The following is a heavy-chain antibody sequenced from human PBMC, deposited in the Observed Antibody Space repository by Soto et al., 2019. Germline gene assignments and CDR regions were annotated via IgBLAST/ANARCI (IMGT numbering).Heavy chain of an antibody. J-gene: IGHJ6*02. D-gene: IGHD2-2*01. V-gene: IGHV4-38-2*01. Sequence: SETLSLTCAVSGYSISSGNYWAWIRQPPGRGLEWIGSLYHIGSTHYNTSLKSRVTISVDTSKNHFSLELSSVTAADTAMYYCRSGTSCYDDYCVDVWGQGTMVTVSS. CDR1: GYSISSGNY. CDR2: LYHIGST. CDR3: RSGTSCYDDYCVDV.